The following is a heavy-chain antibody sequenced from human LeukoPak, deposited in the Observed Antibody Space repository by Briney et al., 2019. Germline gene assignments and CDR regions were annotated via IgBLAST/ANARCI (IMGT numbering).Heavy chain of an antibody. V-gene: IGHV4-31*03. D-gene: IGHD1-26*01. J-gene: IGHJ4*02. Sequence: PSETLSLTCTVSGGSISSGGYYWSWIRQHPGKGLERIGYIYYSGSTYYNPSLKSRVTISVDTSKNQFSLKLSSVTAADTAVYYCARHSLRSIRGGYYFDYWGQGTLVTVPS. CDR2: IYYSGST. CDR3: ARHSLRSIRGGYYFDY. CDR1: GGSISSGGYY.